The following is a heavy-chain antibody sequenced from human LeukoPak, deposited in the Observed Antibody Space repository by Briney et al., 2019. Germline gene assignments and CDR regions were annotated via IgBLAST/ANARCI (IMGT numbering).Heavy chain of an antibody. CDR3: TFRCGSCYPPLDY. Sequence: GGCLRLSCAASGFTFSSYSMNWVRQAPGKGLECAGRIKSKTDGGTTDYAAPVKGRFTISRDDSKNTLYLQMNSLKTEDTAVYYCTFRCGSCYPPLDYWGQGTLVTVSS. V-gene: IGHV3-15*01. J-gene: IGHJ4*02. CDR2: IKSKTDGGTT. CDR1: GFTFSSYS. D-gene: IGHD2-15*01.